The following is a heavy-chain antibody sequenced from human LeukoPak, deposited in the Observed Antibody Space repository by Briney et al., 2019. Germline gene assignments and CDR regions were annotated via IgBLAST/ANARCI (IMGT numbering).Heavy chain of an antibody. D-gene: IGHD3-16*02. CDR3: ARARLGELSLVDY. J-gene: IGHJ4*02. CDR1: GGSISSGGYS. CDR2: IYHSGST. V-gene: IGHV4-30-2*01. Sequence: SETLSLTCAVSGGSISSGGYSWSWIRQPPGKGLEWIGYIYHSGSTYYNPSLKSRVTISVDRSKNRFSLKLSSVTAADTAVYYCARARLGELSLVDYWGQGTLVTVSS.